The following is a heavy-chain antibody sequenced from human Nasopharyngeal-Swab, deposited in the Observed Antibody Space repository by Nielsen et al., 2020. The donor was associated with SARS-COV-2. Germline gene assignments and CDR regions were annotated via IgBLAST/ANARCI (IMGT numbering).Heavy chain of an antibody. Sequence: GESLKISCAASGFIFSDYYMSWIRQAPGKGLGWVSYISSSGSTIYYADSVKGRFTISRDNAKNSLYLQMNSLRAEDTAVYYCARVDQGGYCSSTSCYAFDIWGQGTMVTVSS. V-gene: IGHV3-11*04. J-gene: IGHJ3*02. CDR3: ARVDQGGYCSSTSCYAFDI. D-gene: IGHD2-2*01. CDR2: ISSSGSTI. CDR1: GFIFSDYY.